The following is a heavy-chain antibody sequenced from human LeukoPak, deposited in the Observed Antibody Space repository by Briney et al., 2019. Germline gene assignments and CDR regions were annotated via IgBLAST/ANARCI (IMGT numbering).Heavy chain of an antibody. CDR3: ARSNVVGVTSPWYFDY. CDR1: GYTFTGYY. D-gene: IGHD2-15*01. J-gene: IGHJ4*02. Sequence: GASVKVSCKASGYTFTGYYMHWVRQAPGQGLEWMGWINPNSDDTSYAQKFQGRVTMTRDTSISTAYMELSRLTSDDTAVYYCARSNVVGVTSPWYFDYWGQGTLVTVSS. V-gene: IGHV1-2*02. CDR2: INPNSDDT.